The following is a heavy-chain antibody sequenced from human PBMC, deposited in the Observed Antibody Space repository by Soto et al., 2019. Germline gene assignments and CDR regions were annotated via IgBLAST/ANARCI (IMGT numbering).Heavy chain of an antibody. D-gene: IGHD6-19*01. V-gene: IGHV1-8*01. CDR2: MNPNNGNT. CDR3: ARGVAGPLHWFDP. CDR1: GYTFTSYD. Sequence: EASVKVSCKASGYTFTSYDINWVRQATGQRLEWMGWMNPNNGNTDYSQKFQGRVTITRNTSTSTAYMELSSLRSEDTAVYYCARGVAGPLHWFDPWGQGTLVTVSS. J-gene: IGHJ5*02.